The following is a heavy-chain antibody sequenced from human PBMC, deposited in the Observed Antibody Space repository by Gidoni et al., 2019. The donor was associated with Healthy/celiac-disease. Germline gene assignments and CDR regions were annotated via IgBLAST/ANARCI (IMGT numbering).Heavy chain of an antibody. CDR3: ASSGDWSPFDAFDI. V-gene: IGHV4-59*01. Sequence: QVQLQESGPGLVKPSETLSLTCTVSGGSISSYYWSWIRPPPGKGLEWIGYIYYSGSTNYNPSLKSRVTISVDTSKNQFSLKLSSVTAADTAVYYCASSGDWSPFDAFDIWGQGTMVTVSS. CDR1: GGSISSYY. J-gene: IGHJ3*02. CDR2: IYYSGST. D-gene: IGHD7-27*01.